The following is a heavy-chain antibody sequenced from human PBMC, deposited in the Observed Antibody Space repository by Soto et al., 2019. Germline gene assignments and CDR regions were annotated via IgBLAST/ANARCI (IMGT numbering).Heavy chain of an antibody. CDR2: ISSTSSTI. CDR1: GFTFSTYS. CDR3: AINSGYDLDPA. J-gene: IGHJ5*02. D-gene: IGHD5-12*01. V-gene: IGHV3-48*02. Sequence: EVQLVESGGGLVQPGGSLRLSCAASGFTFSTYSMNWVRQAPGKGLEWVSYISSTSSTIYYADSVKGRFTISRDNAKNSLYLQMNSLRDDDTALSYCAINSGYDLDPAWGQGTLVTVSS.